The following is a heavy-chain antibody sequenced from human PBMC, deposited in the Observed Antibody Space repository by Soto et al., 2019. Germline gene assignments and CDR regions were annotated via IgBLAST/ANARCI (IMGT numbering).Heavy chain of an antibody. Sequence: GSGPTLVNPTQTLTLTCTFSGFSLSTSGVGVGWIRQPPGKALEWLALIYWDDDKRYSPSLKSRLTITKDTSKNQVVLTMTNIDPVDTAPYYCAHKPPWGYWFDPWGQGTLVTVS. CDR3: AHKPPWGYWFDP. V-gene: IGHV2-5*02. J-gene: IGHJ5*02. CDR2: IYWDDDK. CDR1: GFSLSTSGVG. D-gene: IGHD3-16*01.